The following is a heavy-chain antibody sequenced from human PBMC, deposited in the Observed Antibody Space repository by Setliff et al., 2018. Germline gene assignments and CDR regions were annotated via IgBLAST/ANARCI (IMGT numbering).Heavy chain of an antibody. D-gene: IGHD6-19*01. V-gene: IGHV4-34*01. J-gene: IGHJ5*02. CDR3: ARSKSSSGWLNWFDP. CDR2: IYYSGST. Sequence: LSLTCAVYGGSFSGYYWSWIRQPPGKGLEWIGSIYYSGSTYYNPSLKSRVTISVDTSKNQFSLKLSSVTAADTAVYYCARSKSSSGWLNWFDPWGQGTLVTVSS. CDR1: GGSFSGYY.